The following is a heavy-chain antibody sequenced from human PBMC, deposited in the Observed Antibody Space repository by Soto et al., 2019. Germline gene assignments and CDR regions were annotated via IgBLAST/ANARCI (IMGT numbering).Heavy chain of an antibody. CDR2: INHSGST. CDR3: ARGLYYYGSGSHRWFDP. J-gene: IGHJ5*02. V-gene: IGHV4-34*01. D-gene: IGHD3-10*01. CDR1: GGSFSGYY. Sequence: QVQLQQWGAGLLKPSETLSLTCAVYGGSFSGYYWSWIRQPPGKGLEWIGEINHSGSTNYNPSLKSRVTISVDTSNNQFSLKLSSVTAADTAVYYCARGLYYYGSGSHRWFDPWGQGTLVTVSS.